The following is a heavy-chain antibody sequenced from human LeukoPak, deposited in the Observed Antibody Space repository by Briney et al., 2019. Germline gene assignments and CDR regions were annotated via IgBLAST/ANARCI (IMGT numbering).Heavy chain of an antibody. V-gene: IGHV5-51*01. D-gene: IGHD3-10*01. Sequence: GESLKISCKDSGYSFSSNWIGWVRQVPGKGLEWMGIIYPGDSDIRYSPSFQGQVTISADKSISTAYLQWSSLKASDTAMYYCMRPEGVPYSFDYWGQGTLVTVSS. CDR1: GYSFSSNW. J-gene: IGHJ4*02. CDR3: MRPEGVPYSFDY. CDR2: IYPGDSDI.